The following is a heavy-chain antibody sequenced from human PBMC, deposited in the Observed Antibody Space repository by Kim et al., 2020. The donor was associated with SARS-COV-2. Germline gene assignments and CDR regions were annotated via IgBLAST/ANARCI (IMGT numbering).Heavy chain of an antibody. D-gene: IGHD5-12*01. CDR1: GFTFSSYA. V-gene: IGHV3-23*01. CDR3: AKGLYYSGYGKDLDY. Sequence: GGSLRLSCAASGFTFSSYAMSWVRQAPGKGLEWVSAISGSGGSTYYADSVKGRFTISRDNSKNTLYLQMNSLRAEDTAVYYCAKGLYYSGYGKDLDYWGQGTLVTVSS. J-gene: IGHJ4*02. CDR2: ISGSGGST.